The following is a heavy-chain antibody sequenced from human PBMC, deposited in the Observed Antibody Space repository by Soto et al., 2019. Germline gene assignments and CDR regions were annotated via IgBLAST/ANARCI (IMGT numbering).Heavy chain of an antibody. CDR1: GYTFTNFG. Sequence: GASVKVSCKTSGYTFTNFGISWVRQAPGQGLEWMGWISAYNGNTNYAQKFQGRVTMTRDTSTSTVYMELSSLRSEDTAVYYCARVQDGCFDYWGQGTLVTVSS. J-gene: IGHJ4*02. CDR2: ISAYNGNT. D-gene: IGHD6-19*01. V-gene: IGHV1-18*01. CDR3: ARVQDGCFDY.